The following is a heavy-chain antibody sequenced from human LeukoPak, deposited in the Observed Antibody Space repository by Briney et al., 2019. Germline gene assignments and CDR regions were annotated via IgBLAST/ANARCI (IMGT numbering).Heavy chain of an antibody. D-gene: IGHD6-13*01. CDR3: ARDDQGSSWYLGHSDAFDI. J-gene: IGHJ3*02. Sequence: GGSLRLSCAASGFTFSSYSMNWVRQAPGKGLEWVSSISSGSSYTYYGDSVMGRFTISRDNTKKSLYLQMNSLRAEDTAVYYCARDDQGSSWYLGHSDAFDIWGQGTMVTVSS. CDR1: GFTFSSYS. V-gene: IGHV3-21*01. CDR2: ISSGSSYT.